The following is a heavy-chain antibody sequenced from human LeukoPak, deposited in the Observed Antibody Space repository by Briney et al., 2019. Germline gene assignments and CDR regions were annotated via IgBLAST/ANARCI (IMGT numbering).Heavy chain of an antibody. V-gene: IGHV3-48*03. CDR3: AREEYSYGYY. J-gene: IGHJ4*02. D-gene: IGHD5-18*01. CDR2: ISSSGSTI. Sequence: PGGSLRLSCAASGFTFSSYEMNWVRQAPGKGLGWVSYISSSGSTIYYADSVKGRFTISRDNAKNSLYLQMNSLRAEDTAVYYCAREEYSYGYYWGQGTLVTVSS. CDR1: GFTFSSYE.